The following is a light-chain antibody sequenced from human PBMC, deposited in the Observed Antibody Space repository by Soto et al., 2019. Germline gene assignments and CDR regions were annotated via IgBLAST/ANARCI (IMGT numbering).Light chain of an antibody. CDR1: SSKIGSNT. Sequence: QSVLTQPPSASGTPGQRVTISCSGSSSKIGSNTVNWYQQLPGTAPKLLIYSNNQRPSGVPDRFSGSKSGTSASLAISGLQSEDDADYYCAAWDDRLNGWVFGGGTK. V-gene: IGLV1-44*01. CDR3: AAWDDRLNGWV. CDR2: SNN. J-gene: IGLJ3*02.